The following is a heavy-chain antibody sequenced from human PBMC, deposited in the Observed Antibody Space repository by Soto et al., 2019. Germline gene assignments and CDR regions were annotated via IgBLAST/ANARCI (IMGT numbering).Heavy chain of an antibody. V-gene: IGHV4-34*01. CDR1: GGSFSGYY. D-gene: IGHD3-16*02. J-gene: IGHJ5*02. CDR3: ARIVNDYVWGSYHYTRYRGTFDP. CDR2: INHSGST. Sequence: QVQLQQWGAGLLKPSETLSLTCAVYGGSFSGYYWSWIRQPPGKGLEWIGEINHSGSTNYNPSLKSRGTISVDTSKNQFSLKLSSVTAADTAVYYCARIVNDYVWGSYHYTRYRGTFDPWGQGTLVTVSS.